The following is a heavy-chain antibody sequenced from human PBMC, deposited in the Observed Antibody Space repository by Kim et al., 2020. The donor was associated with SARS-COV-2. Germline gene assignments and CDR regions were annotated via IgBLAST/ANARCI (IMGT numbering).Heavy chain of an antibody. Sequence: GGSLRLSCAASGFTFSSYWMSWVRQAPGKGLEWVANIKQDGSEKYYVDSVKGRFTISRDNAKNSLYLQMNSLRAEDTAVYYCARTRLPEHFYYYYGMDVWGQGTTVTVSS. V-gene: IGHV3-7*01. J-gene: IGHJ6*02. CDR3: ARTRLPEHFYYYYGMDV. D-gene: IGHD5-12*01. CDR1: GFTFSSYW. CDR2: IKQDGSEK.